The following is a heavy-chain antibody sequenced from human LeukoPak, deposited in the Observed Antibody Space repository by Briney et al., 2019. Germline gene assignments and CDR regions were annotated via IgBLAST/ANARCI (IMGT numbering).Heavy chain of an antibody. Sequence: GGSLRLSCAASGFTFSSYSMNWVRQAPGKGLEWVSSISSSSSYIYYADSVKGRFTISRDNAKNSLYLQMNSLRAEDTAVYYCAREVPYSSSKVDAFDIWGQGTMVTVSS. D-gene: IGHD6-13*01. CDR3: AREVPYSSSKVDAFDI. CDR2: ISSSSSYI. V-gene: IGHV3-21*01. J-gene: IGHJ3*02. CDR1: GFTFSSYS.